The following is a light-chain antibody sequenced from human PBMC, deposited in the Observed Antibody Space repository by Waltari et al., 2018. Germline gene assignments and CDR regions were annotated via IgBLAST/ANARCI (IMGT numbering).Light chain of an antibody. CDR1: NIGSKG. J-gene: IGLJ3*02. V-gene: IGLV3-21*03. CDR2: GDD. Sequence: SYVLTQPPSVSVAPGNTARITCAGTNIGSKGVHWYQQRPGQAPVRVVSGDDDRPSGTPGRLSGARSGDPATLTLRTVEAGDEADYYCQVWDSDDDYWVFGGGTTLTVL. CDR3: QVWDSDDDYWV.